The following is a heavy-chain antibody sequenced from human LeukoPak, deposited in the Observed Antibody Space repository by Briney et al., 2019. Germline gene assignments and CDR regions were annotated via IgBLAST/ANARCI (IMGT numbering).Heavy chain of an antibody. CDR2: IYYSGST. CDR3: ARSLEVGPYSFGH. Sequence: SETLSLTCTVSGGSISTYYWSWIRQPPGRGLEWIGYIYYSGSTNYNTSLKSRVTISVDTSKNQFSLKLSSVTAADTAVYYCARSLEVGPYSFGHWGQGTLVTVSS. D-gene: IGHD5-18*01. V-gene: IGHV4-59*01. J-gene: IGHJ4*02. CDR1: GGSISTYY.